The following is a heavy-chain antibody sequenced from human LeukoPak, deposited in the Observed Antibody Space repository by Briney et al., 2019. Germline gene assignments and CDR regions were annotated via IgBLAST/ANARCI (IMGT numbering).Heavy chain of an antibody. J-gene: IGHJ6*03. CDR2: IYYSGST. D-gene: IGHD5-12*01. Sequence: SETLSLTCTVSGGSISSYYWSWIRQPPGKGLEWIGYIYYSGSTNYNPSLKSRVTISVDTSKNQFSLKLSSVTAAHTAVYYCARGITNGGLATIGYYYYYMDVWGKGTTVTVSS. CDR3: ARGITNGGLATIGYYYYYMDV. CDR1: GGSISSYY. V-gene: IGHV4-59*12.